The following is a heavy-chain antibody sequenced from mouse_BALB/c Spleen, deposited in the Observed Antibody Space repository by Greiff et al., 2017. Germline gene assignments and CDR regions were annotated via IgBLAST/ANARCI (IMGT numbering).Heavy chain of an antibody. CDR2: ILPGSGST. CDR3: ANYLRGYYAMDY. CDR1: GYTFSSYW. V-gene: IGHV1-9*01. J-gene: IGHJ4*01. D-gene: IGHD5-1*01. Sequence: VQVVESGAELMKPGASVKISCKATGYTFSSYWIEWVKQRPGHGLEWIGEILPGSGSTNYNEKFKGKATFTADTSSNTAYMQLSSLTSEDSAVYYCANYLRGYYAMDYWGQGTSVTVSS.